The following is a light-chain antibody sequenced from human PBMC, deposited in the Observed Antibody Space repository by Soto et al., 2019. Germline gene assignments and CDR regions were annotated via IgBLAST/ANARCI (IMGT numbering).Light chain of an antibody. V-gene: IGLV1-40*01. Sequence: QSVLTQPPSVSGAPGQRVTISCTGSSSNIGAGYDVHWYQQLPGTAPKLLIYGNSNRPSGVPDRFSGSKSGTSASLAITGLQAEDEADYYCQSYDSSLSGSHVVFGTGTEVTVL. CDR1: SSNIGAGYD. CDR2: GNS. J-gene: IGLJ1*01. CDR3: QSYDSSLSGSHVV.